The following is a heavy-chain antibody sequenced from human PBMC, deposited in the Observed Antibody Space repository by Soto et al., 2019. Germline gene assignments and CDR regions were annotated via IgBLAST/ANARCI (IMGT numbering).Heavy chain of an antibody. J-gene: IGHJ6*02. CDR3: ARDGVATGSGNYYYYYGMDV. V-gene: IGHV3-48*03. CDR1: GFTFSSYE. D-gene: IGHD3-10*01. CDR2: ISSSGSTI. Sequence: EVQLVESGGGLVQPGGSLRLSCAASGFTFSSYEMNWVRQAPGKGLEWVSYISSSGSTIYYADSVKGRFTISRDNAKNSLYLQMNSLRAEDTAVYYCARDGVATGSGNYYYYYGMDVWGQGTTVTVSS.